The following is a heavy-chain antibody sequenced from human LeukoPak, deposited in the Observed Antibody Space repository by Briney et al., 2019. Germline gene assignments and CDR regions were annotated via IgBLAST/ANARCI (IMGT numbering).Heavy chain of an antibody. D-gene: IGHD5-12*01. Sequence: ASVKASCKASGYTFSNYDINWVRQATGQGLEWMGWMNPNSGNTVYAQKFQGRVTFTSNTPISTAYMELSNLRSEDTAVYFCARGVATDYWGQGTLVTVSS. V-gene: IGHV1-8*03. J-gene: IGHJ4*02. CDR3: ARGVATDY. CDR2: MNPNSGNT. CDR1: GYTFSNYD.